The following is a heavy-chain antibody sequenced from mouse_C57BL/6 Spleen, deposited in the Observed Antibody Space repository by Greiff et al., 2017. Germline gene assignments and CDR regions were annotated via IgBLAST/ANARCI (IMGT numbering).Heavy chain of an antibody. CDR2: IDPENGDT. CDR1: GFNIKDDY. Sequence: VQLKQSGAELVRPGASVKLSCTASGFNIKDDYMHWVKQRPEQGLEWIGWIDPENGDTEYASKFQGKATITADTSSNTAYLQLSSLTSEDTAVYYCTSYYGSSYYYWGQGTTLTVSS. CDR3: TSYYGSSYYY. D-gene: IGHD1-1*01. V-gene: IGHV14-4*01. J-gene: IGHJ2*01.